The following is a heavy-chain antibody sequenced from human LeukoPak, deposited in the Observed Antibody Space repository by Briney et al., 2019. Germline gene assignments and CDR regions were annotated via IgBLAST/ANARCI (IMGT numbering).Heavy chain of an antibody. CDR2: ISSSSSYI. V-gene: IGHV3-21*01. CDR1: GFTFNNYW. J-gene: IGHJ6*03. D-gene: IGHD3-9*01. Sequence: PGESLRLSCVASGFTFNNYWMDWVRQAPGKGLEWVSSISSSSSYIYYADSVKGRFTISRDNAKNSLYLQMNSLRAEDTAVYYCARGYLRYFDWLLRDYYYYYMDVWGKGTTVTISS. CDR3: ARGYLRYFDWLLRDYYYYYMDV.